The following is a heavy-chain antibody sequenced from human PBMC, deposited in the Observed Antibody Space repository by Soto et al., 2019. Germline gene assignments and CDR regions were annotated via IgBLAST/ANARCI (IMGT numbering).Heavy chain of an antibody. CDR2: IIPIFGTA. D-gene: IGHD3-9*01. CDR1: GGTFSSYA. V-gene: IGHV1-69*13. Sequence: AAVKVSCKASGGTFSSYAISWVRQAPGQGLEWMGGIIPIFGTANYAQKFQGRVTITADESTSTAYMELSSLRSEDTAVYYCARDQSPYRDILTFYGMDVWGQGTTVTVSS. J-gene: IGHJ6*02. CDR3: ARDQSPYRDILTFYGMDV.